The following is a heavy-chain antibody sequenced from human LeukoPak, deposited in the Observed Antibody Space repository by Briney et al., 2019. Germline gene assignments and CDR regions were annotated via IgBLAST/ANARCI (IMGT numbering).Heavy chain of an antibody. CDR1: GGSFSGYY. CDR2: INHSGST. CDR3: ARVRPSSSWYDSYYYYGMDV. D-gene: IGHD6-13*01. J-gene: IGHJ6*02. Sequence: PSETLSLTCAVYGGSFSGYYWSWIRQPPGKGLEWIGEINHSGSTNYNPSLKSRVTISVDTSKNQFSLKLSSVTAADTAVYYCARVRPSSSWYDSYYYYGMDVWGQGTTVTVSS. V-gene: IGHV4-34*01.